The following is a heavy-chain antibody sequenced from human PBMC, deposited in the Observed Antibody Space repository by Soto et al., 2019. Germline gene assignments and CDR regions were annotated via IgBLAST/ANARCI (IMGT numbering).Heavy chain of an antibody. J-gene: IGHJ2*01. CDR1: GGSFSGYY. Sequence: QVQLQQWGAGLLKPSETLSLSCAVYGGSFSGYYWSWIRQPPGKGLEWIGEINHSGSTNYNPSLKSRGTIPVDTSKTQFSLRLSSLTAADSAVYYCASHLKDTVTPLWYFDLWGRGTLVTVSS. V-gene: IGHV4-34*01. D-gene: IGHD4-17*01. CDR2: INHSGST. CDR3: ASHLKDTVTPLWYFDL.